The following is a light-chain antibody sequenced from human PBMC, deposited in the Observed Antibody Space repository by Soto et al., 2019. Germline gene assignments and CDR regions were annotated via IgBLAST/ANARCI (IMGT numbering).Light chain of an antibody. J-gene: IGLJ2*01. Sequence: QAVVTQPPSASGTPGQRVTISCSGSSSTIGGNTVNWYQQLPGTAPKLLIYNDDERPSGVPDRFTGSKSGISSSLAIRGLQSDDEAEYYCSSWDDSLNVVVFGGGTKLTVL. CDR1: SSTIGGNT. V-gene: IGLV1-44*01. CDR2: NDD. CDR3: SSWDDSLNVVV.